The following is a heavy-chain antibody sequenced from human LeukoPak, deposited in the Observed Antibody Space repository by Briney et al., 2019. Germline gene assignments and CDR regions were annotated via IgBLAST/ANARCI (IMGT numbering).Heavy chain of an antibody. CDR1: GFTFSNYS. V-gene: IGHV3-48*01. Sequence: GGSLRLSCAASGFTFSNYSMNWVRQAPGKGLEWLSYISSTSSTIYYADSVKGRFTISRDNSKNTLYLQMNSLRAEDTAVYYCAADRYYYDSSGYYRAFDIWGQGTMVTVSS. CDR2: ISSTSSTI. D-gene: IGHD3-22*01. J-gene: IGHJ3*02. CDR3: AADRYYYDSSGYYRAFDI.